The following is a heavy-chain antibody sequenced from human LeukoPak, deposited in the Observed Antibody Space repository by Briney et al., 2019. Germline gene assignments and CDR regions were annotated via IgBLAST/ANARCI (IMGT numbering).Heavy chain of an antibody. V-gene: IGHV3-21*01. J-gene: IGHJ6*02. CDR2: ISSSSDYI. Sequence: GGSLRLSCPAPGFTFSDYSMSWVRQAPGKGLEWVSSISSSSDYIYYADSVKGRFTISRDNARNSPYLQMNSLRAEDTAVYYCARSRSVSNYKGMDVWGQGTTVTVSS. CDR3: ARSRSVSNYKGMDV. D-gene: IGHD5/OR15-5a*01. CDR1: GFTFSDYS.